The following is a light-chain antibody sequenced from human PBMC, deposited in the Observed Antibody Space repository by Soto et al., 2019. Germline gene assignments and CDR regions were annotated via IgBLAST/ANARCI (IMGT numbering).Light chain of an antibody. Sequence: QSALTRPRSVSGSPGQSVTISSTGTSSDVGGYNFVSWYQQHPGKAPKLMIYDVSKRPSGVPDRFSGSKSGNTASLTISGLQAEDEADYYCCSYAGSYTWVFGGGTKVTVL. CDR3: CSYAGSYTWV. J-gene: IGLJ3*02. CDR1: SSDVGGYNF. CDR2: DVS. V-gene: IGLV2-11*01.